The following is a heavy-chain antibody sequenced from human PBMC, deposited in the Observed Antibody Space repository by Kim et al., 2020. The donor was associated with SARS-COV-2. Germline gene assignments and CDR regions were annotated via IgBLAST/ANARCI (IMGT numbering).Heavy chain of an antibody. D-gene: IGHD6-13*01. V-gene: IGHV1-46*01. CDR1: GYTFTSYY. CDR3: ARGYSSSWFHYYYGMDV. J-gene: IGHJ6*02. Sequence: ASVKVSCKASGYTFTSYYMHWVRQAPGQGLEWMGIINPSGGSTSYAQKFQGRVTMTRDTSTSTVYMELSSLRSEDTAVYYCARGYSSSWFHYYYGMDVWGQGTTVTVSS. CDR2: INPSGGST.